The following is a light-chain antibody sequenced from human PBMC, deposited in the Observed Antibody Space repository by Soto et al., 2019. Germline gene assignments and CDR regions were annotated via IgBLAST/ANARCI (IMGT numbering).Light chain of an antibody. CDR2: AVY. CDR3: QQSYSAPRT. V-gene: IGKV1-39*01. CDR1: QRISKY. J-gene: IGKJ1*01. Sequence: DIQMTQSPSSLSASVGDRVTITCRASQRISKYLNWYQQKPGKAPKLLIYAVYSLQSGVPSRFSGSGAGTDFTLVISSLQPEDFATYYCQQSYSAPRTFGQGTKVEIK.